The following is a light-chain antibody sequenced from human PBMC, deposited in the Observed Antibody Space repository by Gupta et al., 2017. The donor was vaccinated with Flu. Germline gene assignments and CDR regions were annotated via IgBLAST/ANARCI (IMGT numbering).Light chain of an antibody. V-gene: IGKV2-30*02. J-gene: IGKJ1*01. CDR1: LSLDQSHEETS. Sequence: GILGQMASGAIRAGLSLDQSHEETSVNWFQQRPGQSPRRLIYEASNRDCGVPARFRGSGSGTDFTLKISRVEAEDVGVYYCKQGTSMPWTLGQGTKVEIK. CDR2: EAS. CDR3: KQGTSMPWT.